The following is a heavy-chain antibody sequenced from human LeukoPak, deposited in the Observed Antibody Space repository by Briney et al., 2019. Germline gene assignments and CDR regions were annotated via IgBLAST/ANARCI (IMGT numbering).Heavy chain of an antibody. CDR3: AKDSANTYLPDY. CDR1: GFTFGDYT. CDR2: ISWDGADT. D-gene: IGHD2-2*02. V-gene: IGHV3-43*01. Sequence: QPGGSLRLSCAASGFTFGDYTMHWVRHTPGKGLEWVSLISWDGADTYYADSVKGRFTISRDNSKNSLYLQMNSLRTDDTALYYCAKDSANTYLPDYWGQGTLVTVSS. J-gene: IGHJ4*02.